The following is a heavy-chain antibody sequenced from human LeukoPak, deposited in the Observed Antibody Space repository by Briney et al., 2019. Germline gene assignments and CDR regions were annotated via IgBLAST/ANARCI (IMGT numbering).Heavy chain of an antibody. V-gene: IGHV3-30-3*01. CDR3: ARIWFGELVLDY. D-gene: IGHD3-10*01. J-gene: IGHJ4*02. CDR1: GFTFSSYA. CDR2: ISYDGSNK. Sequence: GGSLRLSCAASGFTFSSYAMHWVRQAPGKGLEWVAVISYDGSNKYYADSVKGRFTISRDNSKNTLYLQMNSLRAEDTAVYYCARIWFGELVLDYWGQGTLVTVSS.